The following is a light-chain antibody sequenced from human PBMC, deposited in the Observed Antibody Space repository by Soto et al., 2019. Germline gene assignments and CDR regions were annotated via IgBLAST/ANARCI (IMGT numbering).Light chain of an antibody. Sequence: EIGLTHSPGTLSLSPGERATLSCRAIQSVSSNFLAWYQEKPGQAPRLLIYGASSRATGIPDRFSGSGSGTDFTLTISRLEPEDFAVYYCQQYGSSSWTLGQGTKVDIK. CDR3: QQYGSSSWT. V-gene: IGKV3-20*01. CDR2: GAS. J-gene: IGKJ1*01. CDR1: QSVSSNF.